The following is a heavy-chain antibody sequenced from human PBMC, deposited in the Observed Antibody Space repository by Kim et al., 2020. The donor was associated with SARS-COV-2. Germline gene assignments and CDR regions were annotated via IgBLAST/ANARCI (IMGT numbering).Heavy chain of an antibody. CDR1: GFTFSSYA. CDR3: ARVIVVVPVFDY. J-gene: IGHJ4*02. V-gene: IGHV3-23*01. Sequence: GGSLRLSCAASGFTFSSYAMSWVRQAPGKGLEWVSAISCSGGSTYYADSVKGRFTISRDNSKNTLYLQMNSLRAEDTVVYYCARVIVVVPVFDYWGQGTLVTVSS. CDR2: ISCSGGST. D-gene: IGHD3-22*01.